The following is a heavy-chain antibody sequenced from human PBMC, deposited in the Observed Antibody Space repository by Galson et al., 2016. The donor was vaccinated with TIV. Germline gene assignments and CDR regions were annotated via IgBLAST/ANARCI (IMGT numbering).Heavy chain of an antibody. V-gene: IGHV4-34*01. Sequence: VSGGSFRGYYWTWIRLPPGKGLEWIGEIDDSGSTNSIPSLKSRLTLSVDTSRNHFSLQLNSVTAADTAIYYCTRGRFESGSYYNNGFDYWGQGTPVTVSS. J-gene: IGHJ4*02. CDR1: GGSFRGYY. CDR2: IDDSGST. CDR3: TRGRFESGSYYNNGFDY. D-gene: IGHD3-10*01.